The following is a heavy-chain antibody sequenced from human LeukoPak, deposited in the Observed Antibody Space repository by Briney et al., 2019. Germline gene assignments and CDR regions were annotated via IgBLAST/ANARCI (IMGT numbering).Heavy chain of an antibody. D-gene: IGHD6-19*01. J-gene: IGHJ4*02. CDR2: IIPIFGTA. V-gene: IGHV1-69*13. CDR3: ARDRHSSGWYSWDY. CDR1: GGTFSIYA. Sequence: GASVKVSYKASGGTFSIYAISWVRQAPGQGLEWMGGIIPIFGTANYAQKFQGRVTITADESTSTAYMELSSLRSEDTAVYYCARDRHSSGWYSWDYWGQGTLVTVSS.